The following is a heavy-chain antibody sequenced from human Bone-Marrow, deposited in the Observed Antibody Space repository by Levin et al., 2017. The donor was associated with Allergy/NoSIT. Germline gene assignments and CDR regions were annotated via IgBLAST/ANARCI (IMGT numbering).Heavy chain of an antibody. CDR3: ARLFLYEKSGHRHFDS. Sequence: PGGSLRLSCAASGFSIKAYWMSWVRQAPGKGPEWVANIKQDGSEKWYVDSVKGRFTLSRDNTRNSLYLQMDSLRGEDTAVYYCARLFLYEKSGHRHFDSWGQGTLVTVSS. CDR1: GFSIKAYW. CDR2: IKQDGSEK. J-gene: IGHJ4*02. D-gene: IGHD5/OR15-5a*01. V-gene: IGHV3-7*03.